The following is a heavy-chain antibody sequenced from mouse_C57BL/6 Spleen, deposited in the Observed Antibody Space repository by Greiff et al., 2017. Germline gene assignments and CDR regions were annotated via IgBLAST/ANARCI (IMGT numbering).Heavy chain of an antibody. V-gene: IGHV1-52*01. Sequence: VQLQQPGAELVRPGSSVKLSCKASGYTFTSYWMHWVKQRPIQGLEWIGNIDPSDSETHYNQKFKDKATLTVDKSSSTAYMQLSSLTSEDSAVYYCARGIYSFYAMDYWGQGTSVTVSS. J-gene: IGHJ4*01. D-gene: IGHD2-1*01. CDR3: ARGIYSFYAMDY. CDR1: GYTFTSYW. CDR2: IDPSDSET.